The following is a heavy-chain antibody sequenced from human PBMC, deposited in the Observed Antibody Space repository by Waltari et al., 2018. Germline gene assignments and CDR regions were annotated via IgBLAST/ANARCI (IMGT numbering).Heavy chain of an antibody. D-gene: IGHD2-2*01. J-gene: IGHJ4*02. V-gene: IGHV3-13*01. CDR3: ARGAAMPQDGTGFDC. CDR2: IGTFGDT. CDR1: GFTFSDYD. Sequence: EVQLVESGGGLVQPGGPLRLSCAASGFTFSDYDMYWVRQVMGKGLEWVSTIGTFGDTYYPGSVKGRFTISRDNAKNSLYLQMNSLRVGDTAVYYCARGAAMPQDGTGFDCWGQGTLVTVSS.